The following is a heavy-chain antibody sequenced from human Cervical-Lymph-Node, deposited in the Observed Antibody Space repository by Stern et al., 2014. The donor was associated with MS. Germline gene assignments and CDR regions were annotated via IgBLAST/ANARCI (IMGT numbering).Heavy chain of an antibody. V-gene: IGHV1-3*01. CDR1: GYTFTSYA. CDR2: INAGNGNT. Sequence: QLVQSGAEVKKPGASVKVSCKASGYTFTSYAMHWVRQAPGQRLEWMGWINAGNGNTKYSQKFQGRVTLTRDTSASTAYMELSSLRSEDTAVYYCARDPGKRHYYYYYGMDVWGQGTTVTVSS. CDR3: ARDPGKRHYYYYYGMDV. D-gene: IGHD6-25*01. J-gene: IGHJ6*02.